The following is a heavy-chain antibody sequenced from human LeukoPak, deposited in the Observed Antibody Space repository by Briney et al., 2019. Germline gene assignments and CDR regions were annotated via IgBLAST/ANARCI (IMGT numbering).Heavy chain of an antibody. CDR3: ARKCSSTSCSSFDY. D-gene: IGHD2-2*01. V-gene: IGHV1-69*06. CDR2: IIPILGTA. J-gene: IGHJ4*02. CDR1: VGTFSSYA. Sequence: VRVSCKASVGTFSSYAISCGRQGPEEGGERRGGIIPILGTANYAQKFQGRVTITADKSTSPAYMALRSLRSEDTAVYYCARKCSSTSCSSFDYWGPGTLVTVSS.